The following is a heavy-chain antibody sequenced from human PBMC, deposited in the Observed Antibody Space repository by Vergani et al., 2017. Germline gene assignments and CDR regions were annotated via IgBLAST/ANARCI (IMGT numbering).Heavy chain of an antibody. Sequence: EVQLVESGGGLVKPGGSLRLSCAASGFTFSSYSMNWVRQAPGKGLEWVSRINSDGSSTSYADSVKGRFTISRDNAKNSLYLQMNSLRAEDTAVYYCARDRGSGGEVRFDPWGQGTLVTVSS. CDR2: INSDGSST. CDR3: ARDRGSGGEVRFDP. V-gene: IGHV3-21*01. D-gene: IGHD2-15*01. J-gene: IGHJ5*02. CDR1: GFTFSSYS.